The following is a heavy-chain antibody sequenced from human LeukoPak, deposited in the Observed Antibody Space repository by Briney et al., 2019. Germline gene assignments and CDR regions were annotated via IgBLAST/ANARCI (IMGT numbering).Heavy chain of an antibody. V-gene: IGHV3-11*01. CDR2: ICRSGSTI. CDR1: GFTFSDYY. CDR3: ATTQWELLYRFDY. D-gene: IGHD1-26*01. J-gene: IGHJ4*02. Sequence: GGALRLSCAASGFTFSDYYMSWMPQAPGEGVGWVSYICRSGSTIYYADPVKGRFTISRDNAKNSLYLQKNSLRAEDTAVYYCATTQWELLYRFDYWGQGTLVTVSS.